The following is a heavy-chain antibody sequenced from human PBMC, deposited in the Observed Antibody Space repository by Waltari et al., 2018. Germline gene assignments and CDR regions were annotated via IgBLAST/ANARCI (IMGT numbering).Heavy chain of an antibody. CDR2: IYYSGST. CDR3: ARDLPPWYSSSRGAFDY. J-gene: IGHJ4*02. Sequence: QVQLQESGPGLVKPSETLSLTCTVSGGSISSYYWRWIRQPPGKGLEWIGYIYYSGSTNYNPSLKSRVTISVDTSKNQFSLKLSSVTAADTAVYYCARDLPPWYSSSRGAFDYWGQGTLVTVSS. V-gene: IGHV4-59*01. CDR1: GGSISSYY. D-gene: IGHD6-13*01.